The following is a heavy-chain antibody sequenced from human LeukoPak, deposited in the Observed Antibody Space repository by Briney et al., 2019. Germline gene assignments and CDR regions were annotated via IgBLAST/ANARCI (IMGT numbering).Heavy chain of an antibody. D-gene: IGHD7-27*01. CDR3: VRGGTGDGNYFDY. CDR1: GFTFNRYS. J-gene: IGHJ4*02. Sequence: GGSLRLSCAASGFTFNRYSINWVRQAPGKGLEWVSYINSNSRNIYYADSLKGRFTFSRDNADNSLYLQMNSLTAGDTAVYYCVRGGTGDGNYFDYWGQGTLVTVSS. CDR2: INSNSRNI. V-gene: IGHV3-48*01.